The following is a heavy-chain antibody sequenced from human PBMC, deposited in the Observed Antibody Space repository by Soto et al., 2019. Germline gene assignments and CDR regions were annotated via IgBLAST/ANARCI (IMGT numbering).Heavy chain of an antibody. Sequence: PSETLSLTCTVSGGPISSYYWSWIRQPAGKGLEWIGRIYTSGSANYNPSLKSRVTMSVDTSKNQFSLKLSSVTAADTAVYYCARDLAAAGTYAFDIWGQGTMVTVSS. CDR2: IYTSGSA. CDR1: GGPISSYY. J-gene: IGHJ3*02. D-gene: IGHD6-13*01. CDR3: ARDLAAAGTYAFDI. V-gene: IGHV4-4*07.